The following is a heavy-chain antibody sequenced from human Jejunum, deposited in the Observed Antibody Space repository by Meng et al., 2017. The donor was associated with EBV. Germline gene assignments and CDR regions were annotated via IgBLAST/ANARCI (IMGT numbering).Heavy chain of an antibody. CDR3: ARGKGSSGWEQFDY. V-gene: IGHV3-21*01. CDR2: ISAGSSYK. Sequence: EVQLVESGGGLVKPGGSLRLCLAVSGFTFSSYSINWVRQAPGKGLEWVSSISAGSSYKYYADSVKGRFTISRDNAENSLYLQMNSLRAEDTAVYYCARGKGSSGWEQFDYWGQGTLCNVSS. J-gene: IGHJ4*02. D-gene: IGHD6-19*01. CDR1: GFTFSSYS.